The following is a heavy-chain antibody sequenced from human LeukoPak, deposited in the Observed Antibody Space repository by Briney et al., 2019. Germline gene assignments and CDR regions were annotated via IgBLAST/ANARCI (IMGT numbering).Heavy chain of an antibody. J-gene: IGHJ3*02. CDR1: GYTFTTYD. CDR3: ARVGYSNDFDI. V-gene: IGHV1-8*03. CDR2: MNPNSGNT. D-gene: IGHD4-11*01. Sequence: GASVKVSCKASGYTFTTYDINWVRQAPGQGLEWLGWMNPNSGNTGCAQKFQGRVTITWNTSISTAYMELSSLRSEDTAVYYCARVGYSNDFDIWGQGTMVTVSS.